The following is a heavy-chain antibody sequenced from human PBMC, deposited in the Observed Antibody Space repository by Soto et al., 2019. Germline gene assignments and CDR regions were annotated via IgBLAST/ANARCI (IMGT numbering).Heavy chain of an antibody. V-gene: IGHV1-18*01. CDR3: VRDSTPAY. CDR1: GGTFSSYA. J-gene: IGHJ4*02. CDR2: ISAYNGNT. Sequence: ASVKVSCKASGGTFSSYAISWVRQAPGQGLEWMGWISAYNGNTNYAQKLQGGVTMTTDTSTSTAYMETDSLRAEDTAVYYCVRDSTPAYWGQGTLVTVSS.